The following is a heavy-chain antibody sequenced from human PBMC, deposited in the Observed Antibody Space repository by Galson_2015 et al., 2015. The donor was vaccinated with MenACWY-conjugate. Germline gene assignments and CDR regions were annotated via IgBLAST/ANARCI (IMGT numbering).Heavy chain of an antibody. V-gene: IGHV3-23*01. Sequence: SLRLSCAASGFIFSSYAMSWVRQAPGKGLEWVSTISGSGESTYYADSVKGRSTISRDHSKNTLYLQMNSLRPEDTAVFYCAKSRGASFYFDSWGQGTLVTVSS. CDR3: AKSRGASFYFDS. CDR2: ISGSGEST. D-gene: IGHD1-26*01. CDR1: GFIFSSYA. J-gene: IGHJ4*02.